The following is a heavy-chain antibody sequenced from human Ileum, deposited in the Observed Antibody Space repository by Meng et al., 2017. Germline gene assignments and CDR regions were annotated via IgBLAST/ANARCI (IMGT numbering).Heavy chain of an antibody. Sequence: QVHLVQSGAEVKKPGASVQCSFQASGYTFSNYAIHWLRQAPGQRLEWMGWINAGDGTTKYSEKFQGRVSITRDTSASTGYMELSSLTSEDTAVYHCARSYCSSTSCQYYFDYWGQGTLVTVSS. CDR1: GYTFSNYA. CDR2: INAGDGTT. D-gene: IGHD2-2*01. CDR3: ARSYCSSTSCQYYFDY. V-gene: IGHV1-3*01. J-gene: IGHJ4*02.